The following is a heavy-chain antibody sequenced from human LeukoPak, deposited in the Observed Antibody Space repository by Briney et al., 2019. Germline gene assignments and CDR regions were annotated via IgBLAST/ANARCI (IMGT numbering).Heavy chain of an antibody. Sequence: GGSLRLSCAASGFTFTNYAMSWVRQAPGKGLERVSDISGSGDFTYYADSVKGRFTISRDKSKNTLYLQMNSLRAEDTAVYYCAKDGARDGYNYPDYWGQGTLVTVSS. J-gene: IGHJ4*02. V-gene: IGHV3-23*01. CDR2: ISGSGDFT. D-gene: IGHD5-24*01. CDR1: GFTFTNYA. CDR3: AKDGARDGYNYPDY.